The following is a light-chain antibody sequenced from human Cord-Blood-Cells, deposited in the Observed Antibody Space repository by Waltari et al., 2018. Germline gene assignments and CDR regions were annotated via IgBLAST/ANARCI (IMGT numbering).Light chain of an antibody. CDR1: SSDVGGYNY. Sequence: QSALTQPPSASGSPGQSVTISCTGTSSDVGGYNYVSWYQQHPGKAPKLMFYEVSKRPSVVPDRFSGSKSGNTASLTVSGLQAEDEADYYCSSSAGSNNLVFGTGTKVTVL. CDR2: EVS. V-gene: IGLV2-8*01. CDR3: SSSAGSNNLV. J-gene: IGLJ1*01.